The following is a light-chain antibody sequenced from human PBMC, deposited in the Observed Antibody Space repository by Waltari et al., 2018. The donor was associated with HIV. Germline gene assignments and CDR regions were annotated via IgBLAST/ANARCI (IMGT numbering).Light chain of an antibody. CDR2: VNS. V-gene: IGLV1-40*01. CDR3: QSFDSSLSRWV. CDR1: SYNPGIFYD. J-gene: IGLJ3*02. Sequence: QAALTQPPSVSGAPGQTVTMSCTGVSYNPGIFYDVHWYQQLPGAAPKLLISVNSNLPAGGADRFSGSKSGASASLTITGRQAEDEADYYCQSFDSSLSRWVFGGGTKLTVL.